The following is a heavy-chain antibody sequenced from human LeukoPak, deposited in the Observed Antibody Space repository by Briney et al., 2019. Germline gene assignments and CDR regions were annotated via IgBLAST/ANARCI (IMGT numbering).Heavy chain of an antibody. CDR3: ARAGTVTRGRPDAFDI. V-gene: IGHV4-39*07. J-gene: IGHJ3*02. Sequence: SETLSLTRTVSGGSIISSGFHWGWIRQTPGKGLEWIGSIHYSGNTYYNPSLKSRITISVDTSKNQFSLKLSSVTAADTAVYYCARAGTVTRGRPDAFDIWGQGTMVTVSS. CDR1: GGSIISSGFH. CDR2: IHYSGNT. D-gene: IGHD4-17*01.